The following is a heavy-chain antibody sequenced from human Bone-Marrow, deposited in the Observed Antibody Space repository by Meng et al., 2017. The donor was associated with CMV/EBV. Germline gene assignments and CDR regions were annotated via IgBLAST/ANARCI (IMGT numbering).Heavy chain of an antibody. J-gene: IGHJ4*02. CDR2: IYPGDSDT. CDR3: ARYHDSSGYYYRPFDY. Sequence: GESLKISCKGSGYSFPNYWIGWVRQMPGKGLEWMGVIYPGDSDTRYSPSFQGQVTISADRSISTAYLQWSSLKASDTAMYYCARYHDSSGYYYRPFDYWGQGTLVTGSS. D-gene: IGHD3-22*01. V-gene: IGHV5-51*01. CDR1: GYSFPNYW.